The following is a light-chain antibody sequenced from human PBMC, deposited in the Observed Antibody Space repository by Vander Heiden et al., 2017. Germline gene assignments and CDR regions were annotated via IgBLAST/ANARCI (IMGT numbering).Light chain of an antibody. CDR1: SSDVGGYNY. CDR2: DVS. CDR3: SSYTTSGTGV. Sequence: QSALTQPASASGSPGPSITISCTGTSSDVGGYNYVSWYQQHPGKAPKLIIYDVSNRPSGVSSRFSGSKSGNTASLTISGLQAEDEADYYCSSYTTSGTGVFGTGTKVTVL. J-gene: IGLJ1*01. V-gene: IGLV2-14*03.